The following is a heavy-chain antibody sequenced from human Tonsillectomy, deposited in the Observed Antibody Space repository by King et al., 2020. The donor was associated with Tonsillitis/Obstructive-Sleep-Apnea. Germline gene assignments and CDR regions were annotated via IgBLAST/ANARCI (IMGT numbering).Heavy chain of an antibody. J-gene: IGHJ4*02. CDR2: IYYSGST. CDR1: GDSISSNTYY. D-gene: IGHD2-2*01. V-gene: IGHV4-39*01. Sequence: QLQESGPGLVKPSETLSLTCTVSGDSISSNTYYWGWIRQPPGKGLEWIGSIYYSGSTYYNPSLKSRVTISVDTSKNQFSLKLSSVTAAVTAVYYCARPRDIVVLIPFDNWGQGTLVTVSS. CDR3: ARPRDIVVLIPFDN.